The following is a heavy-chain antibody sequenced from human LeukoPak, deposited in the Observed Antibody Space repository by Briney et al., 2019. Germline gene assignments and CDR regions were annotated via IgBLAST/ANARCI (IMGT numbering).Heavy chain of an antibody. D-gene: IGHD3-22*01. CDR3: ARTVPYYYDSSGYLVYYGMDV. CDR2: IYYSGST. CDR1: GGSISSSSYY. Sequence: SETLSLTCTVSGGSISSSSYYWGWIRQPPGKGLEWIGSIYYSGSTYYNPSLKRRVTISVDTSKNQFSLKLSSVTAADTAVYYRARTVPYYYDSSGYLVYYGMDVWGQGTTVTVSS. J-gene: IGHJ6*02. V-gene: IGHV4-39*01.